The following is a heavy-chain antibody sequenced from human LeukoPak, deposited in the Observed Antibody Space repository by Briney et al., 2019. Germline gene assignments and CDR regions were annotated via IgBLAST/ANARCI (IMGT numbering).Heavy chain of an antibody. CDR2: ISTAGDT. Sequence: GGSLRLSCAASGFTFSSYDMHWVRQGTGKGLEWVSAISTAGDTYYPGSVKGRFTTSRENAKNSLYLQMNSLRVGDRAVYYCARGRGWGTFDIWGQGTMVTVSS. CDR3: ARGRGWGTFDI. J-gene: IGHJ3*02. CDR1: GFTFSSYD. D-gene: IGHD3-10*01. V-gene: IGHV3-13*04.